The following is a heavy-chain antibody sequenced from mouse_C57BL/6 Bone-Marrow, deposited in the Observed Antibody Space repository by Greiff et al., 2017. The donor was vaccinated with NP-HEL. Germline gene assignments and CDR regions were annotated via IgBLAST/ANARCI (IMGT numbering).Heavy chain of an antibody. CDR3: ARQGYYGSSYVDFAY. V-gene: IGHV5-12*01. D-gene: IGHD1-1*01. CDR1: GFTFSDYY. CDR2: ISNGGGST. J-gene: IGHJ2*01. Sequence: EVKLVESGGGLVQPGGSLKLSCAASGFTFSDYYMYWVRQTPEKRLEWVAYISNGGGSTYYPDTVKGRFTISRDNAKNTLYLQLSRLKSEDTAMYYCARQGYYGSSYVDFAYWGQGTTLTVAS.